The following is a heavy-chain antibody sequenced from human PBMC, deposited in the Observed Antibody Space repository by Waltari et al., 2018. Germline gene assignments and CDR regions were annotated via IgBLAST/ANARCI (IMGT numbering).Heavy chain of an antibody. V-gene: IGHV3-74*01. Sequence: EVQLVESGGGLVQPGASLRLPCAASGFTFSSYWMHWVRQAPGKGLVLVSQINLEGSITSYADAVKGRFTISRDNAKNTLTLQTNSLKVEDTTVYHCVLYRSDLLGDCWGQGKLVTVSS. CDR3: VLYRSDLLGDC. D-gene: IGHD3-9*01. CDR1: GFTFSSYW. CDR2: INLEGSIT. J-gene: IGHJ4*02.